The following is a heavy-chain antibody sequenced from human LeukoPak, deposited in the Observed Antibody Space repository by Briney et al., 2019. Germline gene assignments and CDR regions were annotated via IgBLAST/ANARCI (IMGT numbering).Heavy chain of an antibody. Sequence: GGSLRLSCAASGYTVSSNYMSWVRQAPGKGLKWVSAISADGGSAWYAGSVRGRSTISRDNSKNTVYLQMNTLRAEDTAVYFCARDRNFPRDQFDYWGQGTLVTVSS. CDR2: ISADGGSA. CDR3: ARDRNFPRDQFDY. D-gene: IGHD4-11*01. V-gene: IGHV3-23*01. CDR1: GYTVSSNY. J-gene: IGHJ4*02.